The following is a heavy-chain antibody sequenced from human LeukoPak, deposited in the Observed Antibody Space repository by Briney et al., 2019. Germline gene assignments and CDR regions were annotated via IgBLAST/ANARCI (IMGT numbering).Heavy chain of an antibody. Sequence: ASVKVSCKASGGTFSSYAISWVRQAPGQGLEWMGGIIPIFGTANYAQKFQGRATITADKSTSTAYMELSSLRSEDTAVYYCARVLGVVPAAMSYYGMDVWGKGTTVTVSS. V-gene: IGHV1-69*06. D-gene: IGHD2-2*01. CDR1: GGTFSSYA. J-gene: IGHJ6*04. CDR3: ARVLGVVPAAMSYYGMDV. CDR2: IIPIFGTA.